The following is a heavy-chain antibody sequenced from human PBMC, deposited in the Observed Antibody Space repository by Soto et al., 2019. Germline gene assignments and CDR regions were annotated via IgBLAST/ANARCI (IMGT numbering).Heavy chain of an antibody. J-gene: IGHJ4*02. V-gene: IGHV4-59*01. Sequence: SETLSLTCTVSGGSISSYYWSWIRQPPGKGLEWIGYIYYSGSTNYNPSLKSRVTISVDTSKNQFSLKLSSVTAADTAVYYCARNFADFWSGPGGYFDYWGQGTLVTVSS. CDR2: IYYSGST. D-gene: IGHD3-3*01. CDR3: ARNFADFWSGPGGYFDY. CDR1: GGSISSYY.